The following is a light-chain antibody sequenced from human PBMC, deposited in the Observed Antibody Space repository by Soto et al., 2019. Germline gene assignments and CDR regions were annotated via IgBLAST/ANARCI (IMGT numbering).Light chain of an antibody. Sequence: DIQMTQSPSSLSASVGDRVTITCRASQSISRSLNWYRQKPGTAPYLLISSASSLQSGVPSRFSDRVSRTDFTLTISSQLPEDFATYYCQQSYTFPYTFGQGTKLEIK. CDR1: QSISRS. CDR3: QQSYTFPYT. CDR2: SAS. J-gene: IGKJ2*01. V-gene: IGKV1-39*01.